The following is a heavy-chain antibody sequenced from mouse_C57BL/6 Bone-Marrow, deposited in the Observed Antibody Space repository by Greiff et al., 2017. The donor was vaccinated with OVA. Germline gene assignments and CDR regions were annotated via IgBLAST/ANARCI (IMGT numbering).Heavy chain of an antibody. Sequence: EVQLQQSGPELVKPGASVKISCKASGYSFTDYNMNWVMQSHGKSLEWIGVINPNYGTTSYNQKFKGKATLTVDQSSSTADIQVNSRTSEESAVYYCARRYYDGSNDYWGQGTTLTVSA. CDR3: ARRYYDGSNDY. CDR2: INPNYGTT. J-gene: IGHJ2*01. CDR1: GYSFTDYN. D-gene: IGHD1-1*01. V-gene: IGHV1-39*01.